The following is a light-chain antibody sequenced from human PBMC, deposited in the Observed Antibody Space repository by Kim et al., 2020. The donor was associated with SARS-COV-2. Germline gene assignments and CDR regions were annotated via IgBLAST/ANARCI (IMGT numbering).Light chain of an antibody. Sequence: LSASVGDRVTITCRASQNIKNYLNWYQQKPGKAPKLLIYAASSLQSGVPSRFSGSGSGTDFTLTISSLQPEDFATYYCQQSLSSHTFGQGTKLEIK. J-gene: IGKJ2*01. CDR1: QNIKNY. CDR2: AAS. V-gene: IGKV1-39*01. CDR3: QQSLSSHT.